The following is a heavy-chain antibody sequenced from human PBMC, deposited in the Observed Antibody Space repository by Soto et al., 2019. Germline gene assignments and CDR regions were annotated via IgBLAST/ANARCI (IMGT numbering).Heavy chain of an antibody. CDR1: GDSVSSGDYY. CDR3: ARVPIDTYMIYWSDP. CDR2: IYFSGRT. V-gene: IGHV4-61*08. J-gene: IGHJ5*02. D-gene: IGHD3-16*01. Sequence: SETLSLTCTVSGDSVSSGDYYWTWIRQPPGKGLEWVGHIYFSGRTNYIPSLESRVTISLDTSKNQFSLKLTSVTAADTAVYYCARVPIDTYMIYWSDPWGQGTRVTVSS.